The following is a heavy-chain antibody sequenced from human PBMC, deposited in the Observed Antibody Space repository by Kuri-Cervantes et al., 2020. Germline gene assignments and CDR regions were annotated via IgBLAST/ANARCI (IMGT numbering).Heavy chain of an antibody. CDR3: AGESSGSGSFYGMDV. V-gene: IGHV3-7*01. CDR2: INQDGSGK. J-gene: IGHJ6*02. Sequence: GESLKISCAASGFTFSSYWMSWVRQAPGKGLEWVANINQDGSGKYYVGSVKGRFTITRDNSKNTLYLQMNSMRAEDTAVYYCAGESSGSGSFYGMDVWGQGTTVTVSS. D-gene: IGHD3-10*01. CDR1: GFTFSSYW.